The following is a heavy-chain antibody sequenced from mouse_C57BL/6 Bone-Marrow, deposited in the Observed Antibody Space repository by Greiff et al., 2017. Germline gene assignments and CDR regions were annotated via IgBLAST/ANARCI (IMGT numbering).Heavy chain of an antibody. V-gene: IGHV1-5*01. CDR2: IYPGNSDT. Sequence: VHVKQSGTVLARPGASVKMSCKTSGYTFTSYWMHWVKQRPGQGLEWIGAIYPGNSDTSYNQKFKGKAKLTAVTSASTAYMELSSLTNEDSAVYYCFHGNSYYFDYWGQGTTLTVSS. J-gene: IGHJ2*01. D-gene: IGHD2-1*01. CDR1: GYTFTSYW. CDR3: FHGNSYYFDY.